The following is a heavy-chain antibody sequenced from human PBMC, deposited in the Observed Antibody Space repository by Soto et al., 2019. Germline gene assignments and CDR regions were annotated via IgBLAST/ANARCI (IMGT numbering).Heavy chain of an antibody. Sequence: EVQLVESGGDLVQTGGSLRLSCAASGFTFSSYEMNWVRQAPGKGLEWVSYISSSGRTINYADSVKGRFTISRDNAKSSLHLQMHSLRAEDTAVYYCARDSIHIYQFYGMDVWGQGTPVTVSS. CDR1: GFTFSSYE. V-gene: IGHV3-48*03. J-gene: IGHJ6*02. D-gene: IGHD2-2*01. CDR3: ARDSIHIYQFYGMDV. CDR2: ISSSGRTI.